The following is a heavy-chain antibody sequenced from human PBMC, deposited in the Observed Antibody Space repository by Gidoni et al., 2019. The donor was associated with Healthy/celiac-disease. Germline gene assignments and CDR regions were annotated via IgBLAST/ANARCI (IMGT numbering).Heavy chain of an antibody. J-gene: IGHJ4*02. CDR1: GCTCSSYG. CDR2: ISYDGSNK. CDR3: AKDPYSGYEINDFDY. Sequence: QVQLVESGGGVVQPGRSLRLSCAASGCTCSSYGMHWVRQAPGKGLEWVAVISYDGSNKYYADSVKGRFTISRDNSKNTLYLQMNSLRAEDTAVYYCAKDPYSGYEINDFDYWGQGTLVTVSS. V-gene: IGHV3-30*18. D-gene: IGHD5-12*01.